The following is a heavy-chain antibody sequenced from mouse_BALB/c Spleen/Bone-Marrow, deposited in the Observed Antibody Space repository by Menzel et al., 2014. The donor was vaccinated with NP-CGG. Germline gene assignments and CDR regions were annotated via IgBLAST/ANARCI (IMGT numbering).Heavy chain of an antibody. Sequence: LQQSGSELVRPGASVKLSCKASGYKFTSYWMHWVKQRPGQGLEWIGNIYPGSGSTNYDEKFKSKATLTVDTSSSTAYMQLSSLTSEDSAVYYCTNHYFDYWGQGTTLTVSS. CDR1: GYKFTSYW. CDR3: TNHYFDY. V-gene: IGHV1S22*01. CDR2: IYPGSGST. J-gene: IGHJ2*01.